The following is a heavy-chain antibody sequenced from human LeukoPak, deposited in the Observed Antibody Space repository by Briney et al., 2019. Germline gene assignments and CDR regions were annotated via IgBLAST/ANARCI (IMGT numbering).Heavy chain of an antibody. Sequence: GGSLRLSCAASGFTFSSYAMHWVRQAPGKGLEWVAVISYDGSNKYYADSVKGRFTISRDNSKNTLYLQMNSLRAEDTAVYYCARTPIAVADPDFDYWGQGTLVTVSS. CDR1: GFTFSSYA. V-gene: IGHV3-30*04. J-gene: IGHJ4*02. CDR3: ARTPIAVADPDFDY. D-gene: IGHD6-19*01. CDR2: ISYDGSNK.